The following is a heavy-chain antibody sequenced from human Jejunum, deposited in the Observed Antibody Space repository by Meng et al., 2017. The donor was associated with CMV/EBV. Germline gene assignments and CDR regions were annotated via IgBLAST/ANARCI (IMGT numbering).Heavy chain of an antibody. CDR1: GGSFTTYY. D-gene: IGHD3-16*01. CDR2: IITSGST. Sequence: QERLPESGPGVVKPSETLSLACTVSGGSFTTYYWSWIRQRAGKGLEWIGRIITSGSTNYNPSLRSRVIMSVDTSKNQFFLKLRSVTAADTAVYFCAKGYGNSFEYWGQGSLVIVSS. CDR3: AKGYGNSFEY. V-gene: IGHV4-4*07. J-gene: IGHJ4*02.